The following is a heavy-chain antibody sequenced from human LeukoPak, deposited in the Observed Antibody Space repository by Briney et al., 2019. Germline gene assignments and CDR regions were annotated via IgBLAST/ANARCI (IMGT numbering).Heavy chain of an antibody. J-gene: IGHJ3*02. CDR2: MNPNSGNT. D-gene: IGHD5-18*01. CDR3: ARPNVDTATSDDAFDI. Sequence: GASVKVSCKASGYTFTSYDINWVRQATGQGLEWMGWMNPNSGNTGYAQKFQGRVTMTRNTSISTAYMELRSLRSEDTAVYYCARPNVDTATSDDAFDIWGQGTMVTVSS. V-gene: IGHV1-8*01. CDR1: GYTFTSYD.